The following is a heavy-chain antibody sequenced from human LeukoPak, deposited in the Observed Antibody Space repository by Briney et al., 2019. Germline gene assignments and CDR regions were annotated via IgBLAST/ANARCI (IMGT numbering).Heavy chain of an antibody. V-gene: IGHV3-74*01. Sequence: GGSLRLSCAASGFTFGNYWMHWVRQVPGKGLVWVSRINSDGSSTTYADSVKGRSTVSRDNAKNTLYLQMNSLRAEDTAVYYCARDPGTAMGRALDYWGQGTLVTVSS. J-gene: IGHJ4*02. CDR3: ARDPGTAMGRALDY. D-gene: IGHD5-18*01. CDR2: INSDGSST. CDR1: GFTFGNYW.